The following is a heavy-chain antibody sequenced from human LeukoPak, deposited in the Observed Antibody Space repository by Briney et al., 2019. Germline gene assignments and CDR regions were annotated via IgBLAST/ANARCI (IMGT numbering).Heavy chain of an antibody. CDR3: ASYDYS. CDR1: GFTFSSYG. D-gene: IGHD4/OR15-4a*01. J-gene: IGHJ5*02. V-gene: IGHV3-30*03. Sequence: GGSLRLSCAASGFTFSSYGMHWVRQAPGKGLEWVAVISYDGSNKYYADSVKGRFTISRDNAKNSLYLQMNSLRAEDTAVYYCASYDYSWGQGTLVTVSS. CDR2: ISYDGSNK.